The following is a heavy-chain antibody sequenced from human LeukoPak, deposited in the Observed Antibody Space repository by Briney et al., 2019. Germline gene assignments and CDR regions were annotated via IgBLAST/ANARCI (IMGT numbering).Heavy chain of an antibody. D-gene: IGHD2-21*02. CDR3: VRGPYVVVTGDLLFDY. CDR1: GFTFSSYA. J-gene: IGHJ4*02. CDR2: ISSNGGST. V-gene: IGHV3-64*04. Sequence: PGGSLRLSCSASGFTFSSYAMHWVRQAPGKGLEYVSAISSNGGSTYYADSVKGRFTISRDNSKNTLYLQMNSLRAEDTAVYYCVRGPYVVVTGDLLFDYWGQGTLVTVSS.